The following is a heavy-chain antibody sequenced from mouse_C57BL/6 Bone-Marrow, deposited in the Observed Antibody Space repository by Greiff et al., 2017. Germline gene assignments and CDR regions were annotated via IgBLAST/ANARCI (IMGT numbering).Heavy chain of an antibody. CDR2: ILPGSGST. J-gene: IGHJ4*01. CDR1: GYTFTGYW. Sequence: QVQLKQSGAELMKPGASVKLSCKATGYTFTGYWIEWVKQRPGHGLEWIGEILPGSGSTNYNEKFKGKATFTADTSSNTAYMQLSSLTTEDSAIYYCARLYYDYGRDYYAMDYWGQGTSVTVSS. D-gene: IGHD2-4*01. CDR3: ARLYYDYGRDYYAMDY. V-gene: IGHV1-9*01.